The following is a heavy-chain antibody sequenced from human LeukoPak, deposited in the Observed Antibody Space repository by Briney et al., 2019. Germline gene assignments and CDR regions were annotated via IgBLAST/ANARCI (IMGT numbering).Heavy chain of an antibody. CDR2: IYTSGST. CDR1: GGSISSYY. CDR3: ARESDYYDFWSGYTPTSQDAFDI. V-gene: IGHV4-4*07. Sequence: SETLSLTCIVSGGSISSYYWSWIRQPAGKGLEWIGRIYTSGSTNYNPSLKSRVTMSVDTSKNQFSLKLSSVTAADTAVYYCARESDYYDFWSGYTPTSQDAFDIWGQGTMVTVSS. D-gene: IGHD3-3*01. J-gene: IGHJ3*02.